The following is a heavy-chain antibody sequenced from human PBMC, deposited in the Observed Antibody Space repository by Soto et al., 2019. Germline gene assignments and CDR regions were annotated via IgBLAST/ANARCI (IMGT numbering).Heavy chain of an antibody. CDR1: GGTISSYA. V-gene: IGHV1-69*13. D-gene: IGHD3-10*01. Sequence: SVKVSCKASGGTISSYAISWVRQAPGQGLEWMGGIIPIFGTANYAQKFQGRVTITADESTSTAYMELSSLRSEDTAVYYCARKRLQLLWFGGLAPWGQGTLVTVSS. CDR2: IIPIFGTA. J-gene: IGHJ5*02. CDR3: ARKRLQLLWFGGLAP.